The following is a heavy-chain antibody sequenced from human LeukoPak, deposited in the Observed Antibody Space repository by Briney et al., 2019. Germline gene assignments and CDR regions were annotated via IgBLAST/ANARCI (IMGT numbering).Heavy chain of an antibody. D-gene: IGHD2-15*01. J-gene: IGHJ5*02. CDR3: ARDRDPYCSGGSCYFDAPFDP. Sequence: ASVKVSCKASGYTFSIYNMHWVRQAPGQGLEWMGIINPSGGTSYAQKLQGRITMTRDTPTSTLYMELSSLRSEDTAVYYCARDRDPYCSGGSCYFDAPFDPWGQGTLVTVSS. V-gene: IGHV1-46*01. CDR1: GYTFSIYN. CDR2: INPSGGT.